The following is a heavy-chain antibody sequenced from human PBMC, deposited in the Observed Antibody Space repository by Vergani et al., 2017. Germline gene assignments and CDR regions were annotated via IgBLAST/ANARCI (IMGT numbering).Heavy chain of an antibody. J-gene: IGHJ3*02. CDR2: IYYSGST. CDR3: ASPNPYDSYAFDI. V-gene: IGHV4-61*01. CDR1: GGSISSGSYY. D-gene: IGHD3-16*01. Sequence: QVQLQESGPGLVKPSQTLSLTCTVSGGSISSGSYYWSWIRQPPGKGLEWIGYIYYSGSTNYNPSIKSRVTISVDTSKNQFSLKLSSVTAADTAVYYCASPNPYDSYAFDIWGQGTMVTVSS.